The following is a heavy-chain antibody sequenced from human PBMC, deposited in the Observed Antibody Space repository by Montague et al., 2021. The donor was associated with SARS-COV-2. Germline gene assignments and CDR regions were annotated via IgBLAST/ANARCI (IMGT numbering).Heavy chain of an antibody. Sequence: LSLPFLFSCESIDRAPSNLVWFSHAPGKDLEWSWSLSSSGSTYYNPSLRIRVTISMDTSKNHFSLKVNSLTATDTAVYFCARPGSVSGWFYFDDWGQGTLVRVYS. D-gene: IGHD6-19*01. CDR1: CESIDRAPSN. V-gene: IGHV4-39*02. CDR3: ARPGSVSGWFYFDD. J-gene: IGHJ4*02. CDR2: LSSSGST.